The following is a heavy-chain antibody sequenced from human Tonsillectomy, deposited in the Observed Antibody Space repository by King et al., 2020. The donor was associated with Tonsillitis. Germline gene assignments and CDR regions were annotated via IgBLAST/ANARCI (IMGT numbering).Heavy chain of an antibody. J-gene: IGHJ4*02. CDR1: GFSFSSFT. Sequence: VQLVESGGGLVQPGGSLRLSCAASGFSFSSFTMNWVRQAPGKGLEWLSFIQVGGDITSYADSVKGRFTISRDNARTSLYLQMNSLRDEDTAVYYCVRDHLWAFDYWGQGTLVTVSS. CDR3: VRDHLWAFDY. V-gene: IGHV3-48*02. D-gene: IGHD7-27*01. CDR2: IQVGGDIT.